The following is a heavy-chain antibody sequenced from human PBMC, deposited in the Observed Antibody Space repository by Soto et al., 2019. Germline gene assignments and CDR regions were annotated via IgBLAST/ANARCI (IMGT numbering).Heavy chain of an antibody. V-gene: IGHV3-23*01. Sequence: GGSLRFSCAASGFMFSRSGLTWVRQAPGMRMESVVGIGGSGRKTYYADSAKGRFTISRDNSKNTLFLQMNSLRAEDTAVYYSASPYSGSYFAFDIWGQGTMVTVSS. D-gene: IGHD1-26*01. CDR2: IGGSGRKT. CDR1: GFMFSRSG. J-gene: IGHJ3*02. CDR3: ASPYSGSYFAFDI.